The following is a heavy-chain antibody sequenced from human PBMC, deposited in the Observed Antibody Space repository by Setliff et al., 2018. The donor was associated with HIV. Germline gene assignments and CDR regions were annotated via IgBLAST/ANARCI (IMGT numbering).Heavy chain of an antibody. Sequence: SETLSLTCRVSNGSISGYYWSWVRQPPGRGLEWIGYVSYSGSTSYNPSLNSRVTMSVDTSRDQFSLKLSSVTAADTAVYYCARTRGRAPVSYYFDNWGQGTLVTV. J-gene: IGHJ4*02. V-gene: IGHV4-59*01. CDR1: NGSISGYY. D-gene: IGHD2-2*01. CDR2: VSYSGST. CDR3: ARTRGRAPVSYYFDN.